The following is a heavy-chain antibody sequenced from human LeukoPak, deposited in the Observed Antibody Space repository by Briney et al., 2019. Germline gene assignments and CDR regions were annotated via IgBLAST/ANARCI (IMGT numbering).Heavy chain of an antibody. CDR2: IKTDGSTI. CDR3: ARHKEELTMVRGIMGY. J-gene: IGHJ4*02. D-gene: IGHD3-10*01. V-gene: IGHV3-74*01. CDR1: GFIFSNYW. Sequence: GGSLRLSCAASGFIFSNYWMHWVRQAPGKGLVWVSRIKTDGSTITYADSVKGRFTISRDNAMNTLYLQMNSLGAEDTAVYYCARHKEELTMVRGIMGYWGQGTLVTVSS.